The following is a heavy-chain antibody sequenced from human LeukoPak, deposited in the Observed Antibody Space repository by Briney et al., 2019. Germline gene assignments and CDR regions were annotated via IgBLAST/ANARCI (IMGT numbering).Heavy chain of an antibody. CDR1: GYTFTSYD. CDR3: ARDSEGDAFDI. V-gene: IGHV1-8*03. D-gene: IGHD1-14*01. Sequence: GASVKVSCKASGYTFTSYDINWVRQATGQGLEWMGWMNPNSGNTGYAQRFQGRVTITRNTSISTAYMELSSLRSDDTAVYYCARDSEGDAFDIWGQGTMVTVSS. CDR2: MNPNSGNT. J-gene: IGHJ3*02.